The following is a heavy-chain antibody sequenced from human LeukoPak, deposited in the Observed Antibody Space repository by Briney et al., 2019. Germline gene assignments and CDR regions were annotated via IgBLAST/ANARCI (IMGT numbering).Heavy chain of an antibody. CDR2: IYYSGST. J-gene: IGHJ4*02. Sequence: SETLSLTCTVSGGSISSSSYYWGWIRQPPGKGLEWIGNIYYSGSTYYNPSLKSRVTISVDMSKNQFSLKLSSVTAADTAVYYCATLERRQWLVLTPGYFDYWGQGTLVTVSS. D-gene: IGHD6-19*01. V-gene: IGHV4-39*01. CDR3: ATLERRQWLVLTPGYFDY. CDR1: GGSISSSSYY.